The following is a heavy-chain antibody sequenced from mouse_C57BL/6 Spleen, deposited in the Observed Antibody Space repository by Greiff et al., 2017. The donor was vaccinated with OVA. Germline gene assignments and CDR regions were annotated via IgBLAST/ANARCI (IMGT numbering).Heavy chain of an antibody. Sequence: QVQLKQPGAELVKPGASVKLSCKASGYTFTSYWVQWVKQRPGQGLEWIGEIDPSDSYTNYNQKFKGKATLTVDTSSSTAYMQLSSLTSEDSAVYYCARNGSNDYWGQGTTLTVSS. D-gene: IGHD1-1*01. CDR1: GYTFTSYW. J-gene: IGHJ2*01. CDR3: ARNGSNDY. CDR2: IDPSDSYT. V-gene: IGHV1-50*01.